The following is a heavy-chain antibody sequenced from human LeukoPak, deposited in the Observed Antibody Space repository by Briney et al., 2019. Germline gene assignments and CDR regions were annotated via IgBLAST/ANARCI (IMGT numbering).Heavy chain of an antibody. J-gene: IGHJ4*02. CDR3: ARDIYAGGWSLGAAPDY. CDR2: ISSSSSTI. D-gene: IGHD3-16*01. Sequence: PGRSLRLSCAASGFTFNNYGMHWVRQAPGKGLEWVSYISSSSSTIYYADSVKGRFTISRDNAKNSLYLQMNSLRAEDTAVYYCARDIYAGGWSLGAAPDYWGQGTLVTVSS. CDR1: GFTFNNYG. V-gene: IGHV3-48*01.